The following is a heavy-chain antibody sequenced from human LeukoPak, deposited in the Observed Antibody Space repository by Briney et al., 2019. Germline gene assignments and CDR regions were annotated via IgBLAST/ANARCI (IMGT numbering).Heavy chain of an antibody. D-gene: IGHD4-17*01. V-gene: IGHV3-48*03. CDR2: INYNGESI. CDR3: ARRATVTYHGMDV. Sequence: GGSLRLSCAASGFTFSSYEMSWVRQAPGEGLEWLSYINYNGESIYYADSVKGRFTVSRDNARGSLYLQMNSLRGEDTAVYYCARRATVTYHGMDVWGQGTTVTVSS. J-gene: IGHJ6*02. CDR1: GFTFSSYE.